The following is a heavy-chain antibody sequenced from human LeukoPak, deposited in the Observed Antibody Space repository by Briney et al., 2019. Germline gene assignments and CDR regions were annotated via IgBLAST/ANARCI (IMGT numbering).Heavy chain of an antibody. CDR2: INPTGDST. CDR1: GYTFTSYY. J-gene: IGHJ4*02. D-gene: IGHD6-19*01. CDR3: ARDYIAVAGTLDY. V-gene: IGHV1-46*01. Sequence: GASVKVSCKASGYTFTSYYMHWVRQAPGQGLEWMGLINPTGDSTGYAQKFQGRVTMTRDMSTSTAYMELSRLRSDDTAVYYCARDYIAVAGTLDYWGQGTLVTVSS.